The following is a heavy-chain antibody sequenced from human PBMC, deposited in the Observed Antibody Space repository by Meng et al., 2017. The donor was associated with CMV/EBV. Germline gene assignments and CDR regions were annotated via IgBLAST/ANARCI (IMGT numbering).Heavy chain of an antibody. CDR1: GFTFSSYA. CDR3: AELQPVRGGFGY. D-gene: IGHD6-13*01. V-gene: IGHV3-30-3*01. Sequence: QVRLVGSGGGVVQPGRSLRLSCAASGFTFSSYAMHWVRQAPGKGLEWVAVISYDGSNKYYADSVKGRFTISRDNSKNTLYLQMNSLRAEDTAVYYCAELQPVRGGFGYWGQGTLVTVSS. CDR2: ISYDGSNK. J-gene: IGHJ4*02.